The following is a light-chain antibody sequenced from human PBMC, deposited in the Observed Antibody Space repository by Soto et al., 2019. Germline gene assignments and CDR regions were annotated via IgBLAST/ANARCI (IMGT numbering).Light chain of an antibody. CDR2: DAS. CDR3: QQYNSYSPT. Sequence: DIHMTQSPSTLSASVGDRVTITCWASQSISSWLAWYQQKPGKAPKLLIYDASSLESGVPSRFSGSGSGTEFTLTISSLQPDDFATYYCQQYNSYSPTFGQGTKVDIK. V-gene: IGKV1-5*01. J-gene: IGKJ1*01. CDR1: QSISSW.